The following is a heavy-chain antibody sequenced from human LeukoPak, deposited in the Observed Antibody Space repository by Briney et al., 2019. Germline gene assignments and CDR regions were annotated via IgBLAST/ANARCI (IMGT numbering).Heavy chain of an antibody. J-gene: IGHJ1*01. Sequence: SETLSLTCTVSGGSISSYYWSWIRQPPGQGLEWIGYTYYSGSTNYNPSLKSRVTISVDTSKNQFSLKLSSVTAADTAVYYCARDYGGTSHWGQGTLVTVSS. D-gene: IGHD4-23*01. CDR2: TYYSGST. CDR3: ARDYGGTSH. CDR1: GGSISSYY. V-gene: IGHV4-59*01.